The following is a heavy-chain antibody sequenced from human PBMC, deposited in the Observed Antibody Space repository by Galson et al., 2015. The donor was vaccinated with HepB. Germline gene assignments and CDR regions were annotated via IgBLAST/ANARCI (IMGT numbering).Heavy chain of an antibody. D-gene: IGHD1-26*01. V-gene: IGHV1-3*04. CDR2: IITGSGDT. J-gene: IGHJ4*02. CDR3: ARGFQGAFDY. CDR1: GYSFSNYA. Sequence: SVKVSCKASGYSFSNYAMHWVRQAPGQRLEWMGWIITGSGDTVYSQKFQARVTIARDTSADTAYMEVSSLKYEDTAIYYCARGFQGAFDYWGPGTLVTVSS.